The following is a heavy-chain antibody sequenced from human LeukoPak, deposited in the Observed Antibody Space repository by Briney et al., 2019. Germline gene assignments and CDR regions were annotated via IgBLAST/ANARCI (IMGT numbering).Heavy chain of an antibody. CDR3: ATATVTTNGNFDY. D-gene: IGHD4-17*01. CDR2: ISYDGSNK. CDR1: GFTFSSYA. Sequence: PGGSLRLSCAASGFTFSSYAMPWVRQAPGKGLEWVAVISYDGSNKYYADSVKGRFTISRDNSKNTLYLQMNSLRAEDTAVYYCATATVTTNGNFDYWGQGTLVTVSS. J-gene: IGHJ4*02. V-gene: IGHV3-30-3*01.